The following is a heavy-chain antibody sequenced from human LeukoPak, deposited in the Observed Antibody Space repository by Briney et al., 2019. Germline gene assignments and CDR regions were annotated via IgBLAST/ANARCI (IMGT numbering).Heavy chain of an antibody. D-gene: IGHD6-6*01. V-gene: IGHV3-30*02. CDR1: GFTFSSYG. CDR3: AKGGRIAARPHDY. Sequence: GGSLRLSCAASGFTFSSYGMHWVRQAPGKGLEWVACIRYDGSNKYYADSVKGRFTISRDNSKNTLYLQMNSLRAEDTAVYYCAKGGRIAARPHDYWGQGTLVTVSS. J-gene: IGHJ4*02. CDR2: IRYDGSNK.